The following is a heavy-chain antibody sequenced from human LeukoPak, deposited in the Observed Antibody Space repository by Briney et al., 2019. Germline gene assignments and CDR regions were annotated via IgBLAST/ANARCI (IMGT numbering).Heavy chain of an antibody. Sequence: GGSLRLSWAASGNYWMHWVGQAPGKGLVWVSHINSDGSWTGYADSVKGRFTISKDNAKNMVYLHMNSLRVDDTAVYYCVSFYEAYWGRGTLVTVSS. V-gene: IGHV3-74*01. D-gene: IGHD2-2*01. CDR3: VSFYEAY. CDR2: INSDGSWT. CDR1: GNYW. J-gene: IGHJ4*02.